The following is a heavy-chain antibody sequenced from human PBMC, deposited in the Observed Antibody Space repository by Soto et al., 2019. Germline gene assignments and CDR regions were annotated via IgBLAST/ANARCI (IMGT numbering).Heavy chain of an antibody. CDR1: GYTFTSYD. J-gene: IGHJ5*02. CDR2: MHPNSGNT. Sequence: QVQLVQSGAEVKKPGASVKVSCKASGYTFTSYDINWVRQATGQGLEWMGWMHPNSGNTGYAQKFQGRVTMTRNTSISTGYMELSSLRSEDTAVYYCARVPRVTTRLYWFDPWGQGTLVTVS. CDR3: ARVPRVTTRLYWFDP. V-gene: IGHV1-8*01. D-gene: IGHD4-17*01.